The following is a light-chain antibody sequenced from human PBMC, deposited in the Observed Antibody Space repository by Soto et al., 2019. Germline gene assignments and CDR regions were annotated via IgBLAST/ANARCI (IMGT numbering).Light chain of an antibody. J-gene: IGKJ3*01. V-gene: IGKV3-11*01. CDR3: QQRSNWPSAFT. CDR1: QSVSSY. Sequence: EIVLTQSPATLSLSPGERATLSCRASQSVSSYLAWYQQKPGQAPRLLIYEASNRATGIPARFSGSGSGTDFTLTISSLEPEDFAVYYCQQRSNWPSAFTFGPGTKVDIK. CDR2: EAS.